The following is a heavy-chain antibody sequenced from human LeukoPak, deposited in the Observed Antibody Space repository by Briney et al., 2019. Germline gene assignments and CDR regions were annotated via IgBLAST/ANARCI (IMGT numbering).Heavy chain of an antibody. CDR2: INHSGST. CDR3: ARSGYYDFWSGYHGFDY. CDR1: GGSFSGYY. V-gene: IGHV4-34*01. D-gene: IGHD3-3*01. Sequence: SETLSLTCAVYGGSFSGYYWSWIRQPPGKGLEWIGEINHSGSTNYNPSLKSRVTISVDTSKNQFSLKLSSVTAADTAVYYCARSGYYDFWSGYHGFDYWGQGTLVTVSS. J-gene: IGHJ4*02.